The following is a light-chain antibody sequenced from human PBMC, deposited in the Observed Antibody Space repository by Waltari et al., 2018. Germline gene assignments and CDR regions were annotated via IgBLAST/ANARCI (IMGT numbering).Light chain of an antibody. CDR2: DVN. J-gene: IGLJ1*01. V-gene: IGLV2-14*01. CDR3: TSYTSRHTLV. CDR1: SLAVGGYDF. Sequence: QSALTQPASVSGSPGQSITISCTGSSLAVGGYDFVSWYRQHPGKAPKVVIFDVNNRPSGVSDRVSGSKSGNTASLTISGLQAEDEGDYYCTSYTSRHTLVFGGGTKVTVL.